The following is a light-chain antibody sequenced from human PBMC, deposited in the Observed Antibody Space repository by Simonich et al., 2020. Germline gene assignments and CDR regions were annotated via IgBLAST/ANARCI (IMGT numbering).Light chain of an antibody. J-gene: IGLJ2*01. V-gene: IGLV3-10*01. CDR2: EDS. CDR1: AMPNKY. Sequence: SYELTQPPSVSVSPGQTARITCPGDAMPNKYAYWYQQKSGQAPGLVIYEDSKRPSGIPERCSGSSSGTMATLTISGAQVEDEADYYCYSTDSSGNHRVFGGGTKLTVL. CDR3: YSTDSSGNHRV.